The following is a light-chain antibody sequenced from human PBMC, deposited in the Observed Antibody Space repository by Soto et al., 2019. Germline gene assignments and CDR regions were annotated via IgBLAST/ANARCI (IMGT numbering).Light chain of an antibody. CDR3: LQHNNYPRT. V-gene: IGKV1-39*01. Sequence: DIQMTQSPSSLSASVGDRLTITCRASQGISTYLNWYQQKPGKAPKLLIYAASTLQSGVPSRFSGSGSETDFTLTISSLQPEDFATYYCLQHNNYPRTFGQGTKVDIK. CDR1: QGISTY. CDR2: AAS. J-gene: IGKJ1*01.